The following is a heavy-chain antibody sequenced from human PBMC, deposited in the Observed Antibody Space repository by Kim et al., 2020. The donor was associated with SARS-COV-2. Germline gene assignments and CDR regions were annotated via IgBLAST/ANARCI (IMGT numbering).Heavy chain of an antibody. D-gene: IGHD2-2*01. CDR2: IDPSDSYI. CDR1: GYSFTSYW. Sequence: GESLKISCKGSGYSFTSYWISWVRQMPGEGLEWMGRIDPSDSYINYSPSFQGHVTISADKSISTAYLQWSSLKASDTAMYYCARGVGYCSSTSCSNYYYYGMDVWGQGTTVTVSS. CDR3: ARGVGYCSSTSCSNYYYYGMDV. V-gene: IGHV5-10-1*01. J-gene: IGHJ6*02.